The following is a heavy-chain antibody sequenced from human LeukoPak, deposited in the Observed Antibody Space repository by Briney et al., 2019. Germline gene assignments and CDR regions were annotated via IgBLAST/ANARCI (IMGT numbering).Heavy chain of an antibody. CDR1: GFTFSSYS. CDR3: ARDGYYYGSGSYSDY. D-gene: IGHD3-10*01. Sequence: PGGSLRLSCAASGFTFSSYSMNWVRQAPGKGLEWVSFISSSSSYIYYADSVKGRFTISRDNAKNSLYLQMNSLRAEDTAVYYCARDGYYYGSGSYSDYWGQGTLVTVSS. CDR2: ISSSSSYI. J-gene: IGHJ4*02. V-gene: IGHV3-21*01.